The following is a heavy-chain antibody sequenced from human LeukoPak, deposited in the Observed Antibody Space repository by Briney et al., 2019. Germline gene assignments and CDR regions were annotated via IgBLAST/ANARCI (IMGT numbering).Heavy chain of an antibody. CDR2: ISYDGSNK. Sequence: GGSLRLSCAASGFTFSSYGMHWVRQAPGKGLEWVAVISYDGSNKYYADSVKGRFTISRDNSKNTLYLQMNSLRAEDTAVYYCARDRIMIGGYYFDYWGQGALVTVSS. CDR1: GFTFSSYG. J-gene: IGHJ4*02. D-gene: IGHD3-16*01. CDR3: ARDRIMIGGYYFDY. V-gene: IGHV3-30*03.